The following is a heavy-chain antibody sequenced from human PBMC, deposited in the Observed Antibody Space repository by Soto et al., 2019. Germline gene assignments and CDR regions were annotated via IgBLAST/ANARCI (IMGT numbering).Heavy chain of an antibody. J-gene: IGHJ5*02. D-gene: IGHD4-17*01. Sequence: GGSLRLSCAASGFPFSSYSMNWVSQAPGKGLEWVSYISSSSSTIYYADSVKGRFTISRDNAKNSLYLQMNSLRDEDTAVYYCARENYGDYLNWFDPWGQGTLVTVSS. CDR1: GFPFSSYS. V-gene: IGHV3-48*02. CDR2: ISSSSSTI. CDR3: ARENYGDYLNWFDP.